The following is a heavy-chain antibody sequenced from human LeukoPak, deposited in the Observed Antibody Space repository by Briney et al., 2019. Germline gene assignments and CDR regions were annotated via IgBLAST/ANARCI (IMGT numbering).Heavy chain of an antibody. CDR2: VYTSGST. CDR1: GGSISGYY. Sequence: SETLSLTCSVSGGSISGYYWTWIRQPAGKGLEWIGRVYTSGSTHYNPSLKTRLTMSVDTSKNQFSLKLNSVTAADAAVYYCARLITGTTTAFDIWGQGTVVTVSS. J-gene: IGHJ3*02. V-gene: IGHV4-4*07. CDR3: ARLITGTTTAFDI. D-gene: IGHD1-7*01.